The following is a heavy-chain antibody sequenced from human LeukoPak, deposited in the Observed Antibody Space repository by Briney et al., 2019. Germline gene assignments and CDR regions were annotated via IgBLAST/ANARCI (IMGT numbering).Heavy chain of an antibody. Sequence: GGSLRLSCAASGFTFSTNPMSWVRQAPGKGLEWVSAISPDNTYYADSVKGRLTTSRDDSKNTVYLQMNSPRAEDTARYYCVKEHVDRAFTRSFEIWGQGTVVTVSS. CDR1: GFTFSTNP. CDR3: VKEHVDRAFTRSFEI. CDR2: ISPDNT. D-gene: IGHD3-10*01. V-gene: IGHV3-23*01. J-gene: IGHJ3*02.